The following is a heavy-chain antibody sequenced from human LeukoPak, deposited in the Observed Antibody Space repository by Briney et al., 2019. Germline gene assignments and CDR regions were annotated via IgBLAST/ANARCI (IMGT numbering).Heavy chain of an antibody. CDR1: GFTFSSYW. J-gene: IGHJ4*02. D-gene: IGHD3-10*01. CDR3: ARGSYNSHDF. CDR2: IKEDGSEK. V-gene: IGHV3-7*04. Sequence: GGSLRLSCAASGFTFSSYWMTWVRQAPGKGLEWVANIKEDGSEKYYVDSVKDRFTISRDNAKNSVYLQMNSLRAEDTAVYYCARGSYNSHDFWGQGTLVTVSS.